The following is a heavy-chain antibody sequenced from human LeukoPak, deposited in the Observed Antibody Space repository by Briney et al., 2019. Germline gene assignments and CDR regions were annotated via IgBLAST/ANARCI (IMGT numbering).Heavy chain of an antibody. CDR2: IYYSGST. Sequence: WFRQPPGKGLEWIGSIYYSGSTYYNPSLKSRVTISVDTSKNQFSLKLSSVTAADTAVYYCARDRLGTFDYWGQGTLVTVSS. J-gene: IGHJ4*02. V-gene: IGHV4-39*07. CDR3: ARDRLGTFDY. D-gene: IGHD3-16*01.